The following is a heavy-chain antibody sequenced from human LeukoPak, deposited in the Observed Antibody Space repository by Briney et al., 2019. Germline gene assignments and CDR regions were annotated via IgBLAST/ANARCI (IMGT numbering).Heavy chain of an antibody. CDR3: ARDRRITMVRGVSGARRNDY. CDR2: INHSGST. Sequence: PSETLSLTCTVSGGSISSSSYYWGWIRQPPGKGLEWIGEINHSGSTNYNPSLKSRVTISVDTSKNQFSLKLSSVTTADTAVYYCARDRRITMVRGVSGARRNDYWGQGTLVTVSS. V-gene: IGHV4-39*07. J-gene: IGHJ4*02. D-gene: IGHD3-10*01. CDR1: GGSISSSSYY.